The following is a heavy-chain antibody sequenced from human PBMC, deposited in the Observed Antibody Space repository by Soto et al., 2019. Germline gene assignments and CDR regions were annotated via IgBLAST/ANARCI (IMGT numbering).Heavy chain of an antibody. V-gene: IGHV1-24*01. Sequence: GASVKVSCKVSGYTLTELSMHWVRQAPGKGLEWMGGFDAENGETIYAQKLQGRVTMTTDTSTSTAYMELRSLRSDDTAVYYCAREESIIMVRGPRFDYSRGNWFDPWGQGTLVTVSS. CDR3: AREESIIMVRGPRFDYSRGNWFDP. CDR2: FDAENGET. J-gene: IGHJ5*02. CDR1: GYTLTELS. D-gene: IGHD3-10*01.